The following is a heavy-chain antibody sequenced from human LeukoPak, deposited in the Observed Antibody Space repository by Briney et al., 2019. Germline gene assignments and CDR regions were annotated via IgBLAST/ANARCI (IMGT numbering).Heavy chain of an antibody. V-gene: IGHV3-74*01. CDR3: ARSIYYYGSGSYYNWNYFDY. J-gene: IGHJ4*02. Sequence: GGSLRLSCAASGFTFSSYWMHWVRQAPGKELVWVSRINSDGNTSYADSVKGRFTISRDNAKNTLYLQVNSLRAEDTAVYYCARSIYYYGSGSYYNWNYFDYWGQGTLVTVSS. CDR2: INSDGNT. D-gene: IGHD3-10*01. CDR1: GFTFSSYW.